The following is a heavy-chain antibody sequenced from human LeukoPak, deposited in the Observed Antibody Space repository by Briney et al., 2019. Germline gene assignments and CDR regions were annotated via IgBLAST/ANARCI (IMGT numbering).Heavy chain of an antibody. Sequence: GASVNVSCKASGGTFSSYAISWVRQATGQGLGRMGGIIPIFGTANYAQKFQGRVTITTDESTSTAYMELSSLRSEDTAVYYCARDGGYCSSTSCYTGVIDYYMDVWGKGTTVTVSS. V-gene: IGHV1-69*05. CDR1: GGTFSSYA. CDR2: IIPIFGTA. CDR3: ARDGGYCSSTSCYTGVIDYYMDV. D-gene: IGHD2-2*02. J-gene: IGHJ6*03.